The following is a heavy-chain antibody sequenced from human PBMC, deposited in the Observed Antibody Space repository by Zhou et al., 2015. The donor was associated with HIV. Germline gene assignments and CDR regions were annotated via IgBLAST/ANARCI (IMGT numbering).Heavy chain of an antibody. CDR3: ARAGERYSSGWVIDY. CDR2: IIPILGIA. Sequence: QVQLVQSGAEVKKPGSSVKVSCKASGGTFSSYTISWVRQAPGQGLEWMGRIIPILGIANYAQKFQGRVTITADKSTSTAYMELSSLRSEDTAVYYCARAGERYSSGWVIDYWGQGTLVTVSS. V-gene: IGHV1-69*02. D-gene: IGHD6-19*01. J-gene: IGHJ4*02. CDR1: GGTFSSYT.